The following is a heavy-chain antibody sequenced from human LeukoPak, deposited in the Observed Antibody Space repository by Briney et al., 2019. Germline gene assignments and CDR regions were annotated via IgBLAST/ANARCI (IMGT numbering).Heavy chain of an antibody. D-gene: IGHD3-10*01. CDR1: GFTVSSNY. CDR2: IYGGGST. Sequence: GGSLRLSCAASGFTVSSNYMSWVRQAPGKGLEWVSVIYGGGSTYYADSVKGRFTISRDNSKNTLYLQMNSLRAEDTAVYYCARVGSGGAFDIWGQGTMVTVPS. J-gene: IGHJ3*02. V-gene: IGHV3-53*01. CDR3: ARVGSGGAFDI.